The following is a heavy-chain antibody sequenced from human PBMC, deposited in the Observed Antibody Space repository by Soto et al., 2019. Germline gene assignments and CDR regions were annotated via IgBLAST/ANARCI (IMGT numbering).Heavy chain of an antibody. CDR3: AKVSRKGSAIDFDY. CDR2: VNPNNGDT. J-gene: IGHJ4*02. D-gene: IGHD3-10*01. CDR1: GYTFSNYD. Sequence: QVQLVQSGAELKKPGASVKVSCKASGYTFSNYDMNWVRQATGQGPEWIGWVNPNNGDTGYAQKFXGXVXXTTDISTTTAYMELTSLRSEATAIYYCAKVSRKGSAIDFDYWGQGTLITVSS. V-gene: IGHV1-8*01.